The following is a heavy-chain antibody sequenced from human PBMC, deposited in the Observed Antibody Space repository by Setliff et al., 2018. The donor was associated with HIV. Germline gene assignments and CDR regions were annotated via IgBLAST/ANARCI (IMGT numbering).Heavy chain of an antibody. CDR1: GYTFTNYA. Sequence: ASVKVSCKASGYTFTNYAINWVRQAPGQGLEWMGWINTNTGNPTYAQGFTGRFVFSLDTSVSTAYLQISGLKAEDTAMYYCARGCNGGNCYHGSGWFDPWGQGTLVTVSS. CDR2: INTNTGNP. V-gene: IGHV7-4-1*02. D-gene: IGHD2-15*01. CDR3: ARGCNGGNCYHGSGWFDP. J-gene: IGHJ5*02.